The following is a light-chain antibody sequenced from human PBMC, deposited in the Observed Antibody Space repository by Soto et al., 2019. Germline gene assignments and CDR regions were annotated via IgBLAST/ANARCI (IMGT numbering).Light chain of an antibody. Sequence: EIVLTQSPGTLSLSIGERTTLSCRASQSVSRTSLSWYQQKPGQAPRLLISGASSRATGIPDRFSGSGSAADCTLTISKLVPEDSEVYYCQQYGSSPRTFGGGTKVEI. CDR2: GAS. V-gene: IGKV3-20*01. CDR1: QSVSRTS. J-gene: IGKJ4*01. CDR3: QQYGSSPRT.